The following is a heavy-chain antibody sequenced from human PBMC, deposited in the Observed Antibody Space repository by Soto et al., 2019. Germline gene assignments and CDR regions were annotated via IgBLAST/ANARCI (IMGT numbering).Heavy chain of an antibody. D-gene: IGHD3-10*01. CDR1: GGSFSGYY. CDR3: ARDRLLWFGDYYYGMDV. V-gene: IGHV4-34*01. J-gene: IGHJ6*02. CDR2: INHSGST. Sequence: TSETLSLTCAVYGGSFSGYYWSWIRQPPGKGLEWIGEINHSGSTNYNPSLKSRVTISVDTSKNQFSLKLSSVTAADTAVYYCARDRLLWFGDYYYGMDVWGQGTTVT.